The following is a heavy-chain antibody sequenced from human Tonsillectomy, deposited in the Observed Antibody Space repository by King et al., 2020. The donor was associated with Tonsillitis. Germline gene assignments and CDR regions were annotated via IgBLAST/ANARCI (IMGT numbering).Heavy chain of an antibody. J-gene: IGHJ4*02. Sequence: QLVQSGAEVKKPGESLTIPCKGSGYTFTTYWIGWVRQMPGKGLEWMGIIYPGDSDTRYSPSFQGQVTISADNYIRTAYLQWSSLKAADTAIYYCAAGRDGYDFDYWGQGTLVTVSS. CDR2: IYPGDSDT. V-gene: IGHV5-51*01. CDR1: GYTFTTYW. CDR3: AAGRDGYDFDY. D-gene: IGHD5-24*01.